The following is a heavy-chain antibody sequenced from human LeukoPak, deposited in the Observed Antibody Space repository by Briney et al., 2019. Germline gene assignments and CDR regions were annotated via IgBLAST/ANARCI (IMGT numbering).Heavy chain of an antibody. CDR2: ISNSGGST. D-gene: IGHD2-15*01. CDR3: AKSGLNRFDY. J-gene: IGHJ4*02. CDR1: GFTFNTYT. Sequence: GESLRLSCAASGFTFNTYTMYWVRQPPGKGLAWVSGISNSGGSTYYADSVKGWFTISRDNSKNTLYLQMNSLRAEDTAVYYCAKSGLNRFDYWGQGTLVTVSS. V-gene: IGHV3-23*01.